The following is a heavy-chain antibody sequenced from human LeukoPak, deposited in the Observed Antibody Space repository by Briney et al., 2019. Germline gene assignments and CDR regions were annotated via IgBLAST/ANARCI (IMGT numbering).Heavy chain of an antibody. V-gene: IGHV1-58*01. CDR2: IVVGSGNT. J-gene: IGHJ3*02. Sequence: SVKVSCKASGFTFTSSAVQWVRQARGQRLEWIGWIVVGSGNTNYAQKFQERVTITRDMSTSTAYMELSSLRSEDTAVYYCAAKGYCSGGSCHTLDAFDIWGQGTMVTVSS. D-gene: IGHD2-15*01. CDR3: AAKGYCSGGSCHTLDAFDI. CDR1: GFTFTSSA.